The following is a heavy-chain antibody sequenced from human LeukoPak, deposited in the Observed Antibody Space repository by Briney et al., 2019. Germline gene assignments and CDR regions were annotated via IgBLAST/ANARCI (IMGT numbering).Heavy chain of an antibody. V-gene: IGHV5-51*01. D-gene: IGHD3-22*01. CDR2: IYPGDSDT. Sequence: GESLKISCKGSGYSFSDYWIGWVRQMPGRGLEWMGIIYPGDSDTRYSPSFQGQVTISADKYISTAYLQWSSLKASDTAMYYCARRGYYDSSGYLDYWGQGSLVTVSS. CDR1: GYSFSDYW. J-gene: IGHJ4*02. CDR3: ARRGYYDSSGYLDY.